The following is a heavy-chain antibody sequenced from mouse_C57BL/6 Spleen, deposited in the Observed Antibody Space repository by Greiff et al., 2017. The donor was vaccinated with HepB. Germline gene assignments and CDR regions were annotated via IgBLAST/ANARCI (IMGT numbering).Heavy chain of an antibody. J-gene: IGHJ4*01. CDR3: ARCRCNPYYYAMDY. CDR2: ISSGSSTI. Sequence: EVKVEESGGGLVKPGGSLKLSCAASGFTFSDYGMHWVRQAPEKGLEWVAYISSGSSTIYYADTVKGRFTISRDNAKNTLFLQMTSLRSEDTAMYYCARCRCNPYYYAMDYWGQGTSVTVSS. CDR1: GFTFSDYG. V-gene: IGHV5-17*01. D-gene: IGHD2-1*01.